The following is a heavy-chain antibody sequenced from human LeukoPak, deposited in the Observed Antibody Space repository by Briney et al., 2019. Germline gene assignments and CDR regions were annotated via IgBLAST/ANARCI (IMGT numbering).Heavy chain of an antibody. J-gene: IGHJ2*01. CDR1: GGSISSSAYY. V-gene: IGHV4-39*01. D-gene: IGHD3-10*01. CDR2: IYYSGST. Sequence: SETLSLTCTVSGGSISSSAYYWGWIRQSPGKGLEWIGSIYYSGSTYYNPSLKSRVTISVDTSKNQFSLKLNSVTAADTAVYYCARPPNPSYYGSRRGFFDLWGRGTLVTVPS. CDR3: ARPPNPSYYGSRRGFFDL.